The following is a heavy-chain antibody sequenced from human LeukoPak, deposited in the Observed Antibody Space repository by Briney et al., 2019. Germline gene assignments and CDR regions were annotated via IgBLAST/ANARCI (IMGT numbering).Heavy chain of an antibody. D-gene: IGHD2-21*01. J-gene: IGHJ4*02. CDR3: ARKGPEHLPTYFDH. CDR1: SGSIINSDLY. V-gene: IGHV4-30-2*06. Sequence: SQTLSLTCTVSSGSIINSDLYWSWIRQSPGKGLEWIGYIYHSTNTYYNPSLKSRVTMSVDSSKNQFSLRLTSVTAADTAFYYCARKGPEHLPTYFDHWGRGILVTVSS. CDR2: IYHSTNT.